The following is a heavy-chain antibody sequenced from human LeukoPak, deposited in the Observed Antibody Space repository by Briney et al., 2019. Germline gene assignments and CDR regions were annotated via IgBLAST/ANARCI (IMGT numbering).Heavy chain of an antibody. Sequence: SETLSLTCTVSGGSISSGDYYWSWIRRPPGKGLEWMGYIYYSGSTYYNPSLKSRVTISVDRSKNQFSLKLSSVTAADTAVYYCARDWQYGYCSGGSCPLAFDIWGQGTMVTVSS. CDR1: GGSISSGDYY. J-gene: IGHJ3*02. D-gene: IGHD2-15*01. CDR2: IYYSGST. V-gene: IGHV4-30-4*08. CDR3: ARDWQYGYCSGGSCPLAFDI.